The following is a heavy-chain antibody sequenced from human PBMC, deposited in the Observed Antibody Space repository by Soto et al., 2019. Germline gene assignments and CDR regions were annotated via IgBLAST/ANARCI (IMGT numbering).Heavy chain of an antibody. CDR1: GGSISSSY. Sequence: SETLSLACTVAGGSISSSYCGWSRQPPGKGLEWVGYIYCSGSTNYNPSLRSRVTISVNTSKTQSSLKLSSVTPADTAVHYCASSYDSSGYSWFDPWGQGTLPTVPS. D-gene: IGHD3-22*01. CDR2: IYCSGST. J-gene: IGHJ5*02. V-gene: IGHV4-59*01. CDR3: ASSYDSSGYSWFDP.